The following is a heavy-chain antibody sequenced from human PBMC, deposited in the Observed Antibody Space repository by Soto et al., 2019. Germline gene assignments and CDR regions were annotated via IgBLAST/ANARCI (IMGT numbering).Heavy chain of an antibody. V-gene: IGHV1-69*12. CDR1: GGAFDTYA. Sequence: QVRLAQSGAEVKKPGSSVRLSCKISGGAFDTYAFSWVRQAPGQGLEWVGGIVPLYGTANYAQKLEGRVTINADDSTSTTYMELRSLTFDDSAVYFCARDREFYENQSQGYFDLWGPGTLVTVSA. CDR2: IVPLYGTA. CDR3: ARDREFYENQSQGYFDL. J-gene: IGHJ4*02. D-gene: IGHD3-10*01.